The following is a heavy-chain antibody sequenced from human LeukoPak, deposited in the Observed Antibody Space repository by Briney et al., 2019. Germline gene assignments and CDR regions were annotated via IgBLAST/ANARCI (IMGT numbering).Heavy chain of an antibody. CDR2: ISGSGGST. D-gene: IGHD4-23*01. J-gene: IGHJ6*02. CDR3: AKRGHDYGGNYGMDV. V-gene: IGHV3-23*01. CDR1: GFTFSSYA. Sequence: PGGSLRLSCAASGFTFSSYAMSWVRQAPGKGLEWVSAISGSGGSTYYADSVKGRFTISRDNSKNTLYLQMNSPRAEDTAVYYCAKRGHDYGGNYGMDVWGQGTTVTVSS.